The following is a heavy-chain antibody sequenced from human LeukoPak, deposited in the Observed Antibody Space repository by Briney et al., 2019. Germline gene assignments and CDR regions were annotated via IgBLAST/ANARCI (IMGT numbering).Heavy chain of an antibody. CDR2: IIDSGTKI. J-gene: IGHJ6*04. D-gene: IGHD3-10*02. Sequence: GSLRLSCAASGFIFSDYYMGWIRQAPGRGLEWVSYIIDSGTKIYYTDSVKGRFTMSRDNAKKSLYLQMNSLRAEDTAVYYCAELGITMIGGVWGKGTTVTISS. V-gene: IGHV3-11*04. CDR3: AELGITMIGGV. CDR1: GFIFSDYY.